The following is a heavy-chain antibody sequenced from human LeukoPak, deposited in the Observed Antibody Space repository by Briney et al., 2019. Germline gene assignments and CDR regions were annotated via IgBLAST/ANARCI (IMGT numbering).Heavy chain of an antibody. CDR3: ARDHNVADV. D-gene: IGHD2-8*01. V-gene: IGHV3-7*01. CDR1: GCTFSHYW. Sequence: PGGSLRLSCEASGCTFSHYWMTWYRQAPGKGLEWVANLNQDGSVQAYGDSVRGRFTISRDNAKNSVYIQMSSLRVEDTAMYYCARDHNVADVWGQGTMVTVSS. J-gene: IGHJ3*01. CDR2: LNQDGSVQ.